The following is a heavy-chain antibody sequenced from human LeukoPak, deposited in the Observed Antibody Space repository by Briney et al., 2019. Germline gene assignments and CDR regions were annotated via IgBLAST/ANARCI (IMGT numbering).Heavy chain of an antibody. J-gene: IGHJ4*02. Sequence: SETLSLTCTVSGGSISSGSYYWSWIRQPAGKGLEWIGRIYTSGSTNYNPSLKSRVTISVDTSKNQFSLKLSSVTAADTAVYYCAREIVVVPAAIDYWGQGTLVTVSS. CDR2: IYTSGST. CDR3: AREIVVVPAAIDY. V-gene: IGHV4-61*02. D-gene: IGHD2-2*01. CDR1: GGSISSGSYY.